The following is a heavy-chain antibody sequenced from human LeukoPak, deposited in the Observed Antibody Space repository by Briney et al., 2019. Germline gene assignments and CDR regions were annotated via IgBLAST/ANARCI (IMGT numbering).Heavy chain of an antibody. CDR1: GFTFDDYA. D-gene: IGHD6-19*01. CDR3: AKAHLLIAVAGTGFDY. CDR2: ISWNSGSI. V-gene: IGHV3-9*01. Sequence: PGRSLRLSCAASGFTFDDYAMHWVRQAPGKGLDWVSGISWNSGSIGYADSVKGRFTISRDNAKNSLYLQMNSLRAEDTALYYCAKAHLLIAVAGTGFDYWGQGTLVTVSS. J-gene: IGHJ4*02.